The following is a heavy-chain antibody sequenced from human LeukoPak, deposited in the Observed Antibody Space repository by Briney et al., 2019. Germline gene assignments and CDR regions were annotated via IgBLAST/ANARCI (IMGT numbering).Heavy chain of an antibody. D-gene: IGHD3-3*01. CDR3: ARDFSVGYFDY. J-gene: IGHJ4*02. Sequence: PGGSLRLSCAASGFTFSSYGMRWVRQAPGKGLEWVAVIWYDGSNKYYADSVKGRFTISRDNSKNTLYLQMNSLRAEDTAVYYCARDFSVGYFDYWGQGTLVTVSS. V-gene: IGHV3-33*01. CDR1: GFTFSSYG. CDR2: IWYDGSNK.